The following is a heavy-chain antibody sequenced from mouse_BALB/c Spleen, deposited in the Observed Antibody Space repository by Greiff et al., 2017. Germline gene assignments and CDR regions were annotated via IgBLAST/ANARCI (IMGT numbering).Heavy chain of an antibody. CDR1: GFTFSSYG. D-gene: IGHD2-14*01. CDR3: AKSYYRYDGWYFDV. CDR2: INSNGGST. V-gene: IGHV5-6-3*01. Sequence: EVMLVESGGGLVQPGGSLKLSCAASGFTFSSYGMSWVRQTPDKRLELVATINSNGGSTYYPDSVKGRFTISRDNAKNTLYLQMSSLKSEDTAMYYCAKSYYRYDGWYFDVWGAGTTVTVSS. J-gene: IGHJ1*01.